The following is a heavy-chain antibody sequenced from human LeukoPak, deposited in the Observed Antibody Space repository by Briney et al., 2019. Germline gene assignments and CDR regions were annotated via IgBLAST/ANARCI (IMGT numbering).Heavy chain of an antibody. D-gene: IGHD5-18*01. J-gene: IGHJ4*02. Sequence: GGSLRLSCAASGFTFDDYAMHWVRQAPGKGLEWVSGISWNSGSIGYADSVKGRFTISRDNAEISLYLQMNSLRAEDTALYYCAKRGYSYGSFDYWGQGTLVTVSS. CDR2: ISWNSGSI. CDR3: AKRGYSYGSFDY. V-gene: IGHV3-9*01. CDR1: GFTFDDYA.